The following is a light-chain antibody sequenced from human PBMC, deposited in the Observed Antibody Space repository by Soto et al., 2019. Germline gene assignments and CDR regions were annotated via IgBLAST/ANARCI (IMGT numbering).Light chain of an antibody. J-gene: IGKJ2*01. CDR3: QQYNNWPHT. CDR1: QSVSSK. CDR2: GVS. V-gene: IGKV3-15*01. Sequence: IGVSQSAATVSVSPGERATLSCRASQSVSSKLAWFQQKPGQAPSLLIYGVSTRATGVPVRFSGSGSGTEFTLTINSLQSEDFAVYYCQQYNNWPHTFGQGTKVDI.